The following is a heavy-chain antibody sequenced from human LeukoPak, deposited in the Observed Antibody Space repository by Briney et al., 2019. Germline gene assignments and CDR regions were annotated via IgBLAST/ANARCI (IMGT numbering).Heavy chain of an antibody. J-gene: IGHJ4*02. CDR1: GFTFSNAW. CDR3: STGGDDILTGYSHFDY. D-gene: IGHD3-9*01. Sequence: GGSLRLSCAASGFTFSNAWMSWVRQAPGKGLEWVGRIKSKTDGGTTDYAAPVKGRFTMSRDDSKNTVYLQMSSLKTEDTAVYYCSTGGDDILTGYSHFDYWGQGTLVTVSS. CDR2: IKSKTDGGTT. V-gene: IGHV3-15*01.